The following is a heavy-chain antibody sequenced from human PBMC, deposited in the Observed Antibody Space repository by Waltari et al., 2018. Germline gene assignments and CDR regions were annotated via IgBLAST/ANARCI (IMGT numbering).Heavy chain of an antibody. CDR2: VDPEDGET. D-gene: IGHD1-26*01. CDR3: VLLRAELRGFDY. J-gene: IGHJ4*02. Sequence: EVQLVQSGAEVKKPGATVKISCKASGYTFTDYYMHWVQQAPGKGLEWIGRVDPEDGETIYAEKFQGRVTITADTSTDTAYMELSSLRSEDTAVYYCVLLRAELRGFDYWGQGTLVTVSS. CDR1: GYTFTDYY. V-gene: IGHV1-69-2*01.